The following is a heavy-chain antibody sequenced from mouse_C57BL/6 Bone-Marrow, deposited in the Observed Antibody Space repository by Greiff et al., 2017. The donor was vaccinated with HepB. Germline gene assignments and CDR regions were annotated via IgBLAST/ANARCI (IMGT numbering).Heavy chain of an antibody. Sequence: EVKLQESGPGLVKPSQSLSLTCSVTGYSITSGYYWNWIRQFPGNKLEWMGYISYDGSNNYNPSLKNRISITRDTSKNQFFLKLNSVTTEDTATYYCASTTVVAKGYFDVWGTGTTVTVSS. CDR1: GYSITSGYY. CDR3: ASTTVVAKGYFDV. V-gene: IGHV3-6*01. CDR2: ISYDGSN. D-gene: IGHD1-1*01. J-gene: IGHJ1*03.